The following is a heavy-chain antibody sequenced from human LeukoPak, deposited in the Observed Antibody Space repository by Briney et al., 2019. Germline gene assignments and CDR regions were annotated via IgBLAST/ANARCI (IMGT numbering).Heavy chain of an antibody. D-gene: IGHD1-26*01. Sequence: GESLKISCAASGFTFNDLAMHWVRQAPGRGLEYLSAISSDGGSAYYATSVKGRFTISRDNSKNTLYLQMAGLRAEDMAVYYCARDRGGSLLFDYWGRGTLVTVSS. J-gene: IGHJ4*02. CDR2: ISSDGGSA. CDR1: GFTFNDLA. V-gene: IGHV3-64*01. CDR3: ARDRGGSLLFDY.